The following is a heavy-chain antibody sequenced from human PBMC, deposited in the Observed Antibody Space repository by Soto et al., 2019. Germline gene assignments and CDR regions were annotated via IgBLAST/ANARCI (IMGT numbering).Heavy chain of an antibody. CDR3: AKWNGGFDY. CDR2: ISYDGSYK. Sequence: QVQLVESGGGVVQPGRSLRLSCAASGFTFTSYGMHWVRQAPGKGLEWVAVISYDGSYKYYADSVKGRFTISRDNSKNTLYLQMNSLRAEDTAVFYCAKWNGGFDYWGQGTLVTVSS. J-gene: IGHJ4*02. CDR1: GFTFTSYG. D-gene: IGHD3-16*01. V-gene: IGHV3-30*18.